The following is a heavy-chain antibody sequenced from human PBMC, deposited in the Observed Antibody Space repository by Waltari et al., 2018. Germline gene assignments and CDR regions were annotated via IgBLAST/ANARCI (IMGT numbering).Heavy chain of an antibody. CDR2: ADSEDGET. D-gene: IGHD2-2*01. J-gene: IGHJ4*02. CDR3: ATDPPSSPGSADLDY. Sequence: EVQLVQYGAEVKKHRATGKISCKAAGYTFTDDYMHWVQQAPGKGLEWMERADSEDGETKHAQKFQSRVTIPADTSTDTAYTELGSLRSADTAVYYCATDPPSSPGSADLDYWGQGPLVTVSS. V-gene: IGHV1-69-2*01. CDR1: GYTFTDDY.